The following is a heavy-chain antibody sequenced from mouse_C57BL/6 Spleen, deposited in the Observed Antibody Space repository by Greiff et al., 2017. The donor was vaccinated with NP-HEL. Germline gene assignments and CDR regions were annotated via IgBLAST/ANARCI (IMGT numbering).Heavy chain of an antibody. CDR1: GFTFSSYG. CDR3: ARQKMWDYDGAWFAY. V-gene: IGHV5-6*01. CDR2: ISSGGSYT. Sequence: EVKLMESGGDLVKPGGSLKLSCAASGFTFSSYGMSWVRQTPDKRLEWVATISSGGSYTYYPDSVKGRFTISRDNAKNTLYLQMSSLKSEDTAMYYWARQKMWDYDGAWFAYWGQGTLVTVSA. D-gene: IGHD2-4*01. J-gene: IGHJ3*01.